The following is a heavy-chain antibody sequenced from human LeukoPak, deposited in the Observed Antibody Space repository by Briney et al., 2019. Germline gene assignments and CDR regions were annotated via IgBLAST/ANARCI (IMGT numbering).Heavy chain of an antibody. J-gene: IGHJ4*02. V-gene: IGHV3-30*04. D-gene: IGHD6-13*01. CDR2: ISYDGSNK. CDR3: AKDFPQYSSSWAAFDY. CDR1: GFTFSSYA. Sequence: GRSLRLSCAASGFTFSSYAMHWVRQAPGKGLEWVAVISYDGSNKYYADSVKGRFTISRDNSKNTLYLQMNSLRAEDTAVYYCAKDFPQYSSSWAAFDYWGQGTLVTVSS.